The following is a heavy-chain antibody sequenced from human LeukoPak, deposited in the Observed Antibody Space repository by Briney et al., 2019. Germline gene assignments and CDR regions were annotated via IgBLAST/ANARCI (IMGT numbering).Heavy chain of an antibody. Sequence: GGSLRLSCAASGFSFSDYYMSWIRQAPGKGLEWVAYIGSGGSTIFYADSVKGRFTISRDNAKNSLYLQMNSLRAEDTAVYYCARKYGSGSYYYMDVWGKGTTVTVSS. V-gene: IGHV3-11*04. J-gene: IGHJ6*03. CDR3: ARKYGSGSYYYMDV. D-gene: IGHD3-10*01. CDR2: IGSGGSTI. CDR1: GFSFSDYY.